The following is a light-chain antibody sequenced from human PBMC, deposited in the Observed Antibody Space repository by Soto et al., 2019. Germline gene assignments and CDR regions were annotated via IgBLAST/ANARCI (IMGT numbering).Light chain of an antibody. CDR3: QQYGSSSYT. V-gene: IGKV3-20*01. CDR1: QTVSSSY. Sequence: EIVLTQSPGTLSLSPGERATVSCRASQTVSSSYLTWYQQKPGQAPRLLIYGASSRATGIPDRFSGSGSGTDFTLTISRLETEDFAVYYCQQYGSSSYTFGQGTKLEIK. J-gene: IGKJ2*01. CDR2: GAS.